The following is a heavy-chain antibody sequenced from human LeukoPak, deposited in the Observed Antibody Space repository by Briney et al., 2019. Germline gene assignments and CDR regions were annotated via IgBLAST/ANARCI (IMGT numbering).Heavy chain of an antibody. CDR2: ISSSGNTK. D-gene: IGHD3-22*01. CDR1: GFTVSGNY. V-gene: IGHV3-11*01. J-gene: IGHJ5*02. Sequence: GGSLRLSCAASGFTVSGNYMTWIRQAPGKGLEWVSYISSSGNTKYYADSVKGRFTISRDNAKNSLYLQMNSLRAEDTAVYSCARTRGTYYDIRFDPWGQGTLVTVSS. CDR3: ARTRGTYYDIRFDP.